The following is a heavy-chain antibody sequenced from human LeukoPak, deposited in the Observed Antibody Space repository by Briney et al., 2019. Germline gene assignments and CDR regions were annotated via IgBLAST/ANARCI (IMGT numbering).Heavy chain of an antibody. CDR1: GGSFSGYY. CDR3: ARRLWFGEFYFDY. CDR2: INHSGST. Sequence: PLETLSLTCAVSGGSFSGYYWSWIRQPPGKGLEWIGEINHSGSTNYNPSLKSRVTISVDTSKNQFSLKLSSVTAADTAVYYCARRLWFGEFYFDYWGQGTLVTVSS. V-gene: IGHV4-34*01. D-gene: IGHD3-10*01. J-gene: IGHJ4*02.